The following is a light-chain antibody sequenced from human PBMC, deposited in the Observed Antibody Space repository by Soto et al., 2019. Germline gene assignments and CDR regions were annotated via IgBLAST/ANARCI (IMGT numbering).Light chain of an antibody. CDR1: SSDVGVYNY. J-gene: IGLJ3*02. CDR3: TSYRSTNTWV. Sequence: QSALTQPASVSGSPGQSVTISCTGTSSDVGVYNYVSWYQQHPGKAPKLMIYEVSNRPSGVSSRFSGSKSGNTASLTISGLQAEDEADYYCTSYRSTNTWVFGGGTKLTVL. CDR2: EVS. V-gene: IGLV2-14*01.